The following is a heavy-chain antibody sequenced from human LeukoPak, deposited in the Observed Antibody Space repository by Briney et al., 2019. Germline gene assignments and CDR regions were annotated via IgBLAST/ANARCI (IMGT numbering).Heavy chain of an antibody. Sequence: GESLKIPCKGSGYSFTSYWIGWVRQMAGKCLGWMGIIYPGDSDTRYSTTFQGPVTISTDKSTSTAYLQWSSLKASDTAMYYCARISGWPPRGWYFDYWGQGTLVTVSS. V-gene: IGHV5-51*01. CDR3: ARISGWPPRGWYFDY. CDR2: IYPGDSDT. D-gene: IGHD6-19*01. J-gene: IGHJ4*02. CDR1: GYSFTSYW.